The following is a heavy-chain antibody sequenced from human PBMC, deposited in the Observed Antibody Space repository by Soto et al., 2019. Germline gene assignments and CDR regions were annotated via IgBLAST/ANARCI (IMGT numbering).Heavy chain of an antibody. D-gene: IGHD3-3*01. V-gene: IGHV3-21*01. CDR1: GFTFSSYS. CDR3: ARDPPPYDFWRGYSPGGDYYYGMDV. J-gene: IGHJ6*02. Sequence: EVQLVESGGGLVKPGGSLRLSCAASGFTFSSYSMNWVRQAPGKGLEWVSSISSSSSYIYYADSVKGRFTISRDNAKNSLYLQMNSLRAEDTAVYYCARDPPPYDFWRGYSPGGDYYYGMDVWGQGTTVTVSS. CDR2: ISSSSSYI.